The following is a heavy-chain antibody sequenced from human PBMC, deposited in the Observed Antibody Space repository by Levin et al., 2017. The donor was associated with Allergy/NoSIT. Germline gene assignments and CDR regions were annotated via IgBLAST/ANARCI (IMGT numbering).Heavy chain of an antibody. CDR2: ISWNSGSI. V-gene: IGHV3-9*01. Sequence: SLKISCAASGFTFDDYAMHWVRQAPGKGLEWVSGISWNSGSIGYADSVKGRFPISRDNAKNSLYLQMNSLRTEDTALYYCARDNIGLPDAFDSWGQGTMVIVSS. J-gene: IGHJ3*02. D-gene: IGHD3-10*01. CDR3: ARDNIGLPDAFDS. CDR1: GFTFDDYA.